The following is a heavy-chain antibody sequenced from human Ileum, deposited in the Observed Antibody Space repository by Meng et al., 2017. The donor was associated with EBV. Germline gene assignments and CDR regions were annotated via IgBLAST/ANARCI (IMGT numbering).Heavy chain of an antibody. D-gene: IGHD1-26*01. CDR3: ARNSESGSYIDY. CDR1: GYSISTTNW. J-gene: IGHJ4*02. CDR2: IYYSGTT. V-gene: IGHV4-28*01. Sequence: VTLQESGPGLGKPSDPPSLTCAVSGYSISTTNWWGWIRQPPGKGLEWIGHIYYSGTTYNNPPLKSRVTMSIDPSKNQFSLKLSSVTAVDTAVYYCARNSESGSYIDYWGLGTLVTVSS.